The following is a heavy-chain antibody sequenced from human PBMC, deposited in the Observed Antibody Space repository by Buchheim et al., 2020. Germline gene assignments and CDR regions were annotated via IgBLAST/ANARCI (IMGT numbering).Heavy chain of an antibody. J-gene: IGHJ4*02. Sequence: EVQVLESGGGLVQPGGSLRLSCAASGFTFNNYAMNWVRRAPGKGLEWVSAITGSGAATYYADSVRGRFTISRDNSKDTLYLQMDSLRGEDTAVYYCAKDWDDHGDPGFPHYWGRGT. V-gene: IGHV3-23*01. CDR1: GFTFNNYA. CDR3: AKDWDDHGDPGFPHY. CDR2: ITGSGAAT. D-gene: IGHD4-17*01.